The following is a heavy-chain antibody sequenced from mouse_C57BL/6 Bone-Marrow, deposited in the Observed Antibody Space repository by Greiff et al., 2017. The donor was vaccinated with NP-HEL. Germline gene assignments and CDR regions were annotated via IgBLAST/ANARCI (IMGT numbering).Heavy chain of an antibody. CDR1: GYTFTSYG. Sequence: HVQLQQSGAELARPGASVKLSCKASGYTFTSYGISWVKQRTGQGLEWIGEIYPRSGNTYYNEKFKGKATLTADKSSSTAYMELRSLTSEDSAVYFCARRGGLRRYFDVWGTGTTVTVSS. CDR2: IYPRSGNT. D-gene: IGHD2-4*01. V-gene: IGHV1-81*01. CDR3: ARRGGLRRYFDV. J-gene: IGHJ1*03.